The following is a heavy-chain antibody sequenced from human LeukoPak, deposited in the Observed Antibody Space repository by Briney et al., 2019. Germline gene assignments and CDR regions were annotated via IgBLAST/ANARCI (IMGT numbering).Heavy chain of an antibody. CDR1: GFTFSSYW. CDR3: ARSNHCSGGSCYSAWFDP. D-gene: IGHD2-15*01. CDR2: INRDGSST. Sequence: GGSLRLSRADSGFTFSSYWMHWVRQAPGKGLVWVSRINRDGSSTSYADCVRGRFTISRDNDKNTLYLQMNSLRAEDTAVYYCARSNHCSGGSCYSAWFDPWGQGTLVTVSS. V-gene: IGHV3-74*01. J-gene: IGHJ5*02.